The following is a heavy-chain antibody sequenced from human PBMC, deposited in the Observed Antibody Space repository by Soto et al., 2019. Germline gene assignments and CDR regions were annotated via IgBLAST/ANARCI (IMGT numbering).Heavy chain of an antibody. CDR1: GYSFTTYW. CDR2: IYPGDSDT. D-gene: IGHD4-17*01. J-gene: IGHJ4*02. Sequence: PGESLKISCKGSGYSFTTYWIAWVRQMPGKGLEWMGIIYPGDSDTRYSPSFQGQVTISADKSISTAYLQWSSLKASDTAMYYCARHRAVNDESYFNYWGQGSQVTVSS. V-gene: IGHV5-51*01. CDR3: ARHRAVNDESYFNY.